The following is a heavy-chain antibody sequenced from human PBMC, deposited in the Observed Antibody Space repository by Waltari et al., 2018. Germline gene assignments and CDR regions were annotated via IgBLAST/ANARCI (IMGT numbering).Heavy chain of an antibody. Sequence: EVQLVESGGGLVQPGGSLRLSCAAPGFTLSSYEMNWVRQAPGKGLEWVSYISSSGSTIYYADSVKGRFTISRDNAKNSLYLQVNSLRAEDTAVYYCARERSYVFWSGLTYYFDYWGQGTLVTVSS. CDR2: ISSSGSTI. D-gene: IGHD3-3*01. CDR3: ARERSYVFWSGLTYYFDY. V-gene: IGHV3-48*03. J-gene: IGHJ4*02. CDR1: GFTLSSYE.